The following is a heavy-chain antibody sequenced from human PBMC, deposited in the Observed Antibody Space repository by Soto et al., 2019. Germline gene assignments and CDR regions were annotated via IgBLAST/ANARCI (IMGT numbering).Heavy chain of an antibody. CDR1: GFTFDDYT. J-gene: IGHJ6*03. CDR2: ISWDGGST. Sequence: GGSLRLSCAASGFTFDDYTMHWVRQAPGKGLEWVSLISWDGGSTYYADSVKGRFTISRDNAKNSLYLQMNSLRAEDTAVYYCEGSSYYYMDVWGKGTTVTVSS. CDR3: EGSSYYYMDV. D-gene: IGHD3-10*01. V-gene: IGHV3-43*01.